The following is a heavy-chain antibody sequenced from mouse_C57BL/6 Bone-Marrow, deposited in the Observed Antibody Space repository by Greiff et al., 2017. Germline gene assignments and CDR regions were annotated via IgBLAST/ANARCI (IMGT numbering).Heavy chain of an antibody. CDR1: GYSITSGYY. J-gene: IGHJ2*01. V-gene: IGHV3-6*01. CDR3: AFHYYGSSLRYFDY. Sequence: DVQLQESGPGLVKPSQSLSLTCSVTGYSITSGYYWNWIRQFPGNKLEWMGYISYDGSNNYNPSLKNRISITRDTSKNQFFLKLNSVTTEDTATYYCAFHYYGSSLRYFDYWGQGTTLTVSS. D-gene: IGHD1-1*01. CDR2: ISYDGSN.